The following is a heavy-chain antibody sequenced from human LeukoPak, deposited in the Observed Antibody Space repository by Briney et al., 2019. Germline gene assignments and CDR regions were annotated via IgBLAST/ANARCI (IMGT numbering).Heavy chain of an antibody. CDR2: ISSSGSTI. J-gene: IGHJ4*02. CDR1: GFTFSSYE. CDR3: ARVPPYYYDSSGYYLDY. Sequence: GGSLRLSSAASGFTFSSYEMNWVRQAPGKGLEWVSYISSSGSTIYYADSVKGRFTISRDNAKNSLYLQMNSLRAEDTAVYYCARVPPYYYDSSGYYLDYWGQGTLVAVSS. V-gene: IGHV3-48*03. D-gene: IGHD3-22*01.